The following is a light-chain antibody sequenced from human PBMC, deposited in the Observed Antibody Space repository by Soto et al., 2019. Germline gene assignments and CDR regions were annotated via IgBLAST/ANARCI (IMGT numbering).Light chain of an antibody. CDR3: QQYYSTPPWT. CDR2: WAS. J-gene: IGKJ1*01. Sequence: DIVMTQSPDSLAVSLGERATINCKSSQSVLYSSNNKNYLAWYQQKPGQPPKLLIYWASNRESGVPDRFSGSGSGTDFTLTISSLHAEDVAVYYCQQYYSTPPWTFGQGTKVEIK. V-gene: IGKV4-1*01. CDR1: QSVLYSSNNKNY.